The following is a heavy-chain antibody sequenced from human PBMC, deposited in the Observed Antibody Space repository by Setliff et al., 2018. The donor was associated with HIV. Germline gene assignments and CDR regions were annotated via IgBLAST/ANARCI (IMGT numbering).Heavy chain of an antibody. D-gene: IGHD1-26*01. CDR2: IYQSGHT. Sequence: NPSETLSLTCAVSGGSISSNKWWSWVRQPPGKGLEWIGEIYQSGHTNYSPPLESRVTISVDESKNQFSLKLSSVTAADTAVYYCARLPLRSGSPIDYWGQGTLVTVSS. CDR3: ARLPLRSGSPIDY. CDR1: GGSISSNKW. V-gene: IGHV4-4*02. J-gene: IGHJ4*02.